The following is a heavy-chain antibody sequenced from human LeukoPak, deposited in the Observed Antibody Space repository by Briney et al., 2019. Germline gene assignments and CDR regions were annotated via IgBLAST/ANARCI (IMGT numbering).Heavy chain of an antibody. CDR2: INPNSGGT. D-gene: IGHD3-10*01. Sequence: ASVRVSCKASGYTFTGYYMHWVRQAPGQGLEWMGWINPNSGGTNYAQKFQGRVTMTRDTSISTAYMELSRLRSDDTAVYYCAGVAITMVRGVISNWFDPWGQGTLVTVSS. CDR3: AGVAITMVRGVISNWFDP. CDR1: GYTFTGYY. J-gene: IGHJ5*02. V-gene: IGHV1-2*02.